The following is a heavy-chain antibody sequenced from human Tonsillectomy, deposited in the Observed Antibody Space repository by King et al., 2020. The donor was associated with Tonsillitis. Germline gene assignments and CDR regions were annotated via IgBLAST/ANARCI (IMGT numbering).Heavy chain of an antibody. Sequence: VQLVESGGGLVQPGGSLRLSCAASGFTFSSYDMHWVRQATGKGLEWVSAIVTAGDTYYACSVKGRLTISRENAKNSLYFQMNSLRAEDTAVYYCARSYYSDFFDYWGQGTLVTVSS. CDR2: IVTAGDT. CDR1: GFTFSSYD. D-gene: IGHD1-26*01. J-gene: IGHJ4*02. CDR3: ARSYYSDFFDY. V-gene: IGHV3-13*01.